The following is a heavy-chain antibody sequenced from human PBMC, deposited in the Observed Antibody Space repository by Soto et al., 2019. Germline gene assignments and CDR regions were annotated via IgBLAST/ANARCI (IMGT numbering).Heavy chain of an antibody. CDR3: ARDGDSELVAVGMSGYYYGMDV. D-gene: IGHD2-21*02. CDR2: ISRDGSST. Sequence: EVQLVESGGGLVQPGGSLRLSCAASGFTFSSYWMHWVRQAPGKGLVWVSRISRDGSSTSYADSVKGRFTISRDNAKNTVYLQMNSLRAEDSAVYYCARDGDSELVAVGMSGYYYGMDVWGQGTTVTVSS. CDR1: GFTFSSYW. J-gene: IGHJ6*01. V-gene: IGHV3-74*01.